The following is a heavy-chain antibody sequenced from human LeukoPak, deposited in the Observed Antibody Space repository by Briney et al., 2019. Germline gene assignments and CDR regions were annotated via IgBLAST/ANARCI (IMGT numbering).Heavy chain of an antibody. CDR1: GGTFSSYA. CDR3: ASQPALHGSGYVYYFDY. Sequence: SVKVSCKASGGTFSSYAISWVRQAPGQGLEWMGRIIPILGIANYAQKFQGRVTITADKSTSTAYMELSSLRSEDTAVYYCASQPALHGSGYVYYFDYWGQGTLVTVSS. V-gene: IGHV1-69*04. CDR2: IIPILGIA. J-gene: IGHJ4*02. D-gene: IGHD3-22*01.